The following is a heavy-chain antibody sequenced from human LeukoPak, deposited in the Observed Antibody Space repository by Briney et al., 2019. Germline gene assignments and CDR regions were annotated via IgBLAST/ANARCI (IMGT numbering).Heavy chain of an antibody. CDR3: ARARAGHFDY. J-gene: IGHJ4*02. V-gene: IGHV4-34*01. CDR1: GGFFSGYY. Sequence: SETLSLTCAVYGGFFSGYYWSWIRQPPGKGLEWIGEINHSGSTNYNPSLKSRVTISVDTSKNQFSLKLSSVTAADTAVYYCARARAGHFDYWGQGTLVTVSS. CDR2: INHSGST.